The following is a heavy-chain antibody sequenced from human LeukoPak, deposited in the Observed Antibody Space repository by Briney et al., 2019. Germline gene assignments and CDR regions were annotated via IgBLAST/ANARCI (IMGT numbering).Heavy chain of an antibody. CDR1: GSTFRSDA. V-gene: IGHV1-69*01. CDR2: IFPLYGVV. CDR3: ARGVGWDIVDQHYYMDV. D-gene: IGHD5-12*01. Sequence: SMKVSCKASGSTFRSDAFTWVRQAPGHGLEWMGGIFPLYGVVNYAQKFQGRVTITADESESTAYMEMSSLRSDDTAVYYCARGVGWDIVDQHYYMDVWGKGTTVTVSS. J-gene: IGHJ6*03.